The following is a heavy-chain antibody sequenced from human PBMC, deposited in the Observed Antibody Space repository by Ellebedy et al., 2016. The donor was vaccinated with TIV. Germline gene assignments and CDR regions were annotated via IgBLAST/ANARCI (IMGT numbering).Heavy chain of an antibody. CDR3: ASDGSYGDFLSPTHAFEN. D-gene: IGHD4-17*01. J-gene: IGHJ3*02. V-gene: IGHV3-7*01. CDR1: GFSFSSYW. Sequence: GESLKISCAVSGFSFSSYWITWVRQAPGKGLEWVANINQDGSEKHYVDSVEGRFTISRDNAKKSLYLQMISLRAEDTAVYYCASDGSYGDFLSPTHAFENWGQGTMVIVSS. CDR2: INQDGSEK.